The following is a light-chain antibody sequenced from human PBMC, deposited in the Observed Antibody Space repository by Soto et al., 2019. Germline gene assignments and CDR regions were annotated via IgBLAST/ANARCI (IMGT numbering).Light chain of an antibody. CDR1: SSDVGGYNY. V-gene: IGLV2-14*01. CDR3: SSYTSSSTRV. CDR2: EVS. J-gene: IGLJ3*02. Sequence: QSALTQPASVSGSPGQSITISCTGTSSDVGGYNYVSWYHQHPGKAPKLMIYEVSNRPSGVSNRSSGSKSGNTASLTISGLQAEDEADYYCSSYTSSSTRVFGGGTKLTVL.